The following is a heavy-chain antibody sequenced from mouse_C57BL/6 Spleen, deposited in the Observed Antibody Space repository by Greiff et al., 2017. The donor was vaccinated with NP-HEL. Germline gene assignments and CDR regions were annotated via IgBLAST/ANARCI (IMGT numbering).Heavy chain of an antibody. D-gene: IGHD2-12*01. CDR1: GFPFRDYG. J-gene: IGHJ1*03. CDR3: ARNYNYWYFDV. CDR2: ISSGSSTI. Sequence: EVKLMESGGGLVKPGGSLKLSCAASGFPFRDYGMHWVRQAPEKGLEWVAYISSGSSTIYYADTVKGRFTISRDNAKNTLFLQMTSLRSEDTAMYYCARNYNYWYFDVWGTGTTVTVSS. V-gene: IGHV5-17*01.